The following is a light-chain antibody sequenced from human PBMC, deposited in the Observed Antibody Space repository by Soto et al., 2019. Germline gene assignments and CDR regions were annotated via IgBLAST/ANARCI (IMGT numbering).Light chain of an antibody. CDR1: WSNMGTNT. J-gene: IGLJ2*01. Sequence: QSVLTQPPSASGTPGQRVTISCSGVWSNMGTNTVNWYQHLPGTAPKLLIYSDNQRPSGVPDRFSGAKSGTSASLAITGLQSEDEADYYCAAWDGSLNHILFGGGTKLTVL. CDR2: SDN. V-gene: IGLV1-44*01. CDR3: AAWDGSLNHIL.